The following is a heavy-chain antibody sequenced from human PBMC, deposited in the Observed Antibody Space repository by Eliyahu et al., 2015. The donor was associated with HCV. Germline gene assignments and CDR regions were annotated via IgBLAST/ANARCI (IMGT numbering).Heavy chain of an antibody. CDR1: GXTVXSXX. J-gene: IGHJ3*02. Sequence: EVQLVESGGGLVQPGGSLRLSCAAXGXTVXSXXMSWXRQAPGKGLEWVSVIYSGGSXYYADXVKGRFTISRHNSKNTLYLQMNSLRAEDTAVYYCALGVGCGGDCSPHDAFDIWGQGTMVTVSS. CDR2: IYSGGSX. D-gene: IGHD2-21*02. CDR3: ALGVGCGGDCSPHDAFDI. V-gene: IGHV3-53*04.